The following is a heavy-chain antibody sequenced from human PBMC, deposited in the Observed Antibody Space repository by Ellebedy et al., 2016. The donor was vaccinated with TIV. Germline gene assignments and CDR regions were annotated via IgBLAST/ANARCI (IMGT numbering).Heavy chain of an antibody. CDR2: IWYDGSKK. CDR1: GFTVSSNY. J-gene: IGHJ4*02. CDR3: ARSPVGATNYQMTY. D-gene: IGHD1-26*01. V-gene: IGHV3-33*08. Sequence: GGSLRLSCAASGFTVSSNYMNWVRQAPGKGLEWVAVIWYDGSKKYYVDSVKGRFTISRDNSKNKLYLQMNRLKAEDTAVYYCARSPVGATNYQMTYWGQGTLVTVSS.